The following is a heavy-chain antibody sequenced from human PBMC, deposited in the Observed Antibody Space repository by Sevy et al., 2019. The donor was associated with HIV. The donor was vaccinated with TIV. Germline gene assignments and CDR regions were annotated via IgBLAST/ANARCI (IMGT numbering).Heavy chain of an antibody. CDR1: GFTFSSYG. V-gene: IGHV3-30*18. CDR2: ISYDGSNK. CDR3: AKDRRLFGEVLGDAFDI. J-gene: IGHJ3*02. Sequence: GSLRLSCAASGFTFSSYGMHWVRQAPGKGLEWVAVISYDGSNKYYADSVKGRFTISRDNSKNTLYLQMNSLRAEDTAVYYCAKDRRLFGEVLGDAFDIWGQGTMVTVSS. D-gene: IGHD3-10*02.